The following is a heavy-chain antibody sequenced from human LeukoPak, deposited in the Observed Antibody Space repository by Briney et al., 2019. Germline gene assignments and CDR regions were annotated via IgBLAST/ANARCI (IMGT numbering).Heavy chain of an antibody. J-gene: IGHJ3*02. CDR1: GGSVSSYY. Sequence: PSETLSLTCTVSGGSVSSYYWNWIRQPPGKGLEWIGYIYYSGSINYNPSLKSRVTISGDTSKNQISLKLSSVTAADTAVYYCARDNHYYADRDVFDTWGQGTMVTVSS. V-gene: IGHV4-59*02. CDR2: IYYSGSI. D-gene: IGHD3-10*01. CDR3: ARDNHYYADRDVFDT.